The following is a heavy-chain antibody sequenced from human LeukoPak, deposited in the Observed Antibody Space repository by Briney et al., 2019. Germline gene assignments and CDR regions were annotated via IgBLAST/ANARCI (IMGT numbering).Heavy chain of an antibody. V-gene: IGHV1-69*13. CDR1: GGTFSSYA. CDR2: IIPIFGTA. CDR3: ASSDSTGGVCYFPTGTTSGAFDY. D-gene: IGHD2-8*02. Sequence: SVKVSCKASGGTFSSYAISWVRQPPGQGLEWMGGIIPIFGTANYAQKFQGRVTITADESTSTAYMELSSLRSEDTAVYYCASSDSTGGVCYFPTGTTSGAFDYWGQGTLVTVSS. J-gene: IGHJ4*02.